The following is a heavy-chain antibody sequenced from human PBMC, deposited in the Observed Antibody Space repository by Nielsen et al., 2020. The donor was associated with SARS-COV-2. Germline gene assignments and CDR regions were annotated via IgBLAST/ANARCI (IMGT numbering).Heavy chain of an antibody. Sequence: GESLKISCAASGFTFSSYGMHWVRQAPGKGLEWVSAISGSGGSTYYADSVKGRFTISRDNSKNTLYLQMNSLRAEDTAVYYCAQNWGRSDAFDIWGQGTMVTVSS. CDR1: GFTFSSYG. CDR3: AQNWGRSDAFDI. V-gene: IGHV3-23*01. CDR2: ISGSGGST. D-gene: IGHD7-27*01. J-gene: IGHJ3*02.